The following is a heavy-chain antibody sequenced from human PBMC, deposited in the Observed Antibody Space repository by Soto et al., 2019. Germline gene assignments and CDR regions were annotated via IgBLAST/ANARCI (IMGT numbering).Heavy chain of an antibody. CDR2: IYATGTT. CDR3: VRDGTKTLRDWFDP. J-gene: IGHJ5*02. CDR1: GASISGFY. Sequence: PSDTLSLTCTVSGASISGFYWSWIRKSAGEGLEWIGRIYATGTTDYNPSLKSRVMMSVDTSKKQFSLKLRSVAAADTAVYYCVRDGTKTLRDWFDPWGQGISVTVSS. V-gene: IGHV4-4*07. D-gene: IGHD1-1*01.